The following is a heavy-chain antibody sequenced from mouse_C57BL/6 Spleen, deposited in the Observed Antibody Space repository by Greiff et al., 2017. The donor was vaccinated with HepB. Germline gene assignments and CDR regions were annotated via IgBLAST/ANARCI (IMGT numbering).Heavy chain of an antibody. Sequence: EVQLQQSGPELVKPGASVKISCKASGYTFTDYYMNWVKQSHGKSLEWIGDINPNNGGTSYNQKFKGKATLTVDKSSSTAYMELRSLTSEDAAVYYCARYSNDGGFYYYAMDYWGQGTSVTVSS. V-gene: IGHV1-26*01. CDR1: GYTFTDYY. CDR3: ARYSNDGGFYYYAMDY. D-gene: IGHD2-12*01. J-gene: IGHJ4*01. CDR2: INPNNGGT.